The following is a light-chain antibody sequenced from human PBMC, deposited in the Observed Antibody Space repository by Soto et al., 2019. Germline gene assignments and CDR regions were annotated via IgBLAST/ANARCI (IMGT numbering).Light chain of an antibody. CDR1: QTISGY. CDR2: TAS. V-gene: IGKV1-5*01. J-gene: IGKJ1*01. CDR3: QKYNSYTWK. Sequence: DIQMPNSPSSLSASVGDIFKINLLASQTISGYLNWYQQKPGKAPELLMYTASNLQSGVPSRFSGSGSGTEFTLTISSLQPDDFATYYCQKYNSYTWKCGQGNTGDIK.